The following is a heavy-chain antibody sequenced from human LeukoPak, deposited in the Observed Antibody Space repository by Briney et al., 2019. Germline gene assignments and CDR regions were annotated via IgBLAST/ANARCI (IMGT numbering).Heavy chain of an antibody. D-gene: IGHD4-23*01. V-gene: IGHV3-30-3*01. J-gene: IGHJ4*02. CDR2: ISYDGSNK. Sequence: GRSLRLSCAASGFAFSSFAMHWLRQAPGKGLEWVAVISYDGSNKYYTDSVKGRFTISKDNSNSTLYLQMNSLRDEDTAVYYCARDHISGGWRNFFDYWGQGTLVTVSS. CDR1: GFAFSSFA. CDR3: ARDHISGGWRNFFDY.